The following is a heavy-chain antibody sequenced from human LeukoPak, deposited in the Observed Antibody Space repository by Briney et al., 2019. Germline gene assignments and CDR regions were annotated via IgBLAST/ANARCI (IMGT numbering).Heavy chain of an antibody. V-gene: IGHV4-59*01. CDR2: IYSSGNT. J-gene: IGHJ4*02. CDR3: ARSEGYGAWYFDY. D-gene: IGHD5-18*01. Sequence: SETLSLTCTVSGGSISNYYWGWIRQPPGKALEWIGYIYSSGNTKNNPSLKSRVTISVDTSKNQFSLKLSSVTAADTAVYHCARSEGYGAWYFDYWGQGTLVTVSS. CDR1: GGSISNYY.